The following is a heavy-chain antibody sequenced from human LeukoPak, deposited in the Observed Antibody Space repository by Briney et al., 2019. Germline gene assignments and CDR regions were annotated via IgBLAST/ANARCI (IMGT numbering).Heavy chain of an antibody. Sequence: GGSLRLSCAASGFTFSSYWMNWARQAPGKGLEWVAVISYDGSNKYYADSVKGRFTISRDNSKNTLYLQMNSLRAEDTAVYYCAKDLGGSHMLYAFDIWGQGTMVTVSS. CDR3: AKDLGGSHMLYAFDI. CDR1: GFTFSSYW. CDR2: ISYDGSNK. V-gene: IGHV3-30*18. J-gene: IGHJ3*02. D-gene: IGHD1-26*01.